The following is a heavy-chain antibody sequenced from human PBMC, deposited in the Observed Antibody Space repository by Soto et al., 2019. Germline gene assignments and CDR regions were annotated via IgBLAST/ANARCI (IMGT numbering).Heavy chain of an antibody. CDR2: ISSSGSTI. J-gene: IGHJ4*02. Sequence: GGSLRLSCAASGFTFSDYYMSWIRQAPGKGLEWVSYISSSGSTIYYADSVKGRFTISRDNAKNSLYVQMNSLRAEDTAVYYCASLTVRNIIAVAGPFDYWGQGTLVTVSS. D-gene: IGHD6-19*01. CDR3: ASLTVRNIIAVAGPFDY. CDR1: GFTFSDYY. V-gene: IGHV3-11*01.